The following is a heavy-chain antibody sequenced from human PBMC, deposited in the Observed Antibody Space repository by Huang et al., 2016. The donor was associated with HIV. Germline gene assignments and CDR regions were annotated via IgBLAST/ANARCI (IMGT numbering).Heavy chain of an antibody. J-gene: IGHJ4*02. CDR2: MNPGDADT. D-gene: IGHD6-13*01. CDR3: ARQGAMPYPSIRIAAADYYFHY. CDR1: GYSFISYW. Sequence: EVQLVQSGAEVKKPGESLKISCKGSGYSFISYWIGWVRQMPGKVLECMVIMNPGDADTKYSPYFEDQVTVSAKKSISTASLQWSSLKASDTAMYYWARQGAMPYPSIRIAAADYYFHYWGQGTLVTVSS. V-gene: IGHV5-51*01.